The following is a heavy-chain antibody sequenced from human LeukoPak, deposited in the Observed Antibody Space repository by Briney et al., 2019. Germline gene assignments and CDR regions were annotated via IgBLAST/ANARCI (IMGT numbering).Heavy chain of an antibody. D-gene: IGHD2-21*01. Sequence: GGSLRLSCAASGFTFSSYAMSWVRQAPGKGLEWVSSIRTNGGSTYYADSVKGRFTISRDNSKNRLYLQMNSLRAEDTAVYYCAKDIVVSGYYGMDVWGQGTTVTVSS. V-gene: IGHV3-23*01. CDR2: IRTNGGST. CDR1: GFTFSSYA. CDR3: AKDIVVSGYYGMDV. J-gene: IGHJ6*02.